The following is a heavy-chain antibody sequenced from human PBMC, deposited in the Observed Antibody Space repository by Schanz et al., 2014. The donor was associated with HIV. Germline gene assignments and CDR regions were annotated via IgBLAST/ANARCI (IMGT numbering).Heavy chain of an antibody. Sequence: QVPLVQPGAEVKKPGSSVTVSCKASGGTFSSNAISWVRQAPGQGLEWMGGIIPMFGTRNFAQKFQGRVTITADESTSTAYMELSSLRSEDTAVYYCARDLSLASSTPTLAFDIWGQGTMVTVSS. CDR3: ARDLSLASSTPTLAFDI. J-gene: IGHJ3*02. CDR1: GGTFSSNA. V-gene: IGHV1-69*01. CDR2: IIPMFGTR. D-gene: IGHD2-2*01.